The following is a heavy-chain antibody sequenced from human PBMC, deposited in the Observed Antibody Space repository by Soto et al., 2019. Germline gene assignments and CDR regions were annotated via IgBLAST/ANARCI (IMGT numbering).Heavy chain of an antibody. CDR1: GFTFSSYA. CDR2: ISGSGGST. CDR3: AKVIAAAGTGYWFDP. Sequence: EVQLLESGGGLVQPGGSLRLSCAASGFTFSSYAMSLVRQAPGKGLEWVSAISGSGGSTYYADTVKGRFTITRDNSKNTLYLQMNSLRAEDKAGYYCAKVIAAAGTGYWFDPWGQGTLVTVSS. D-gene: IGHD6-13*01. V-gene: IGHV3-23*01. J-gene: IGHJ5*02.